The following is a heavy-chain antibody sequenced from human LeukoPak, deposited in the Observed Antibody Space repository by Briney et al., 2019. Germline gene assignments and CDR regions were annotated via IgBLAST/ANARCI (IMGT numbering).Heavy chain of an antibody. CDR3: VKNYHRASSWPFNYDGVDI. J-gene: IGHJ3*02. D-gene: IGHD6-13*01. V-gene: IGHV3-64D*06. CDR2: ISSNGGST. CDR1: GFTSSTYA. Sequence: GGSLRLSCSASGFTSSTYAMHWVRQAPGKGLEYVSAISSNGGSTYYADSVKGRFTISRDNSKNTLFLQMSSLRVEDTAVYYCVKNYHRASSWPFNYDGVDIWGQGTKVTVSS.